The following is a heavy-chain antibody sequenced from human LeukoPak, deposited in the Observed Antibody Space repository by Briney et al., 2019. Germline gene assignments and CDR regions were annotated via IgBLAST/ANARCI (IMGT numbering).Heavy chain of an antibody. V-gene: IGHV3-23*01. Sequence: PGGSLRLSCAASGFSFSSYNMNWVRQAPGKGLEWVSAISGSGGSTYYADSVKGRFTISRDNSKNTLYLQMNSLRAEDTAVYYCAKTQTGGSTVTTDYYYMDVWAKGPRSPSP. CDR3: AKTQTGGSTVTTDYYYMDV. CDR1: GFSFSSYN. J-gene: IGHJ6*03. CDR2: ISGSGGST. D-gene: IGHD4-17*01.